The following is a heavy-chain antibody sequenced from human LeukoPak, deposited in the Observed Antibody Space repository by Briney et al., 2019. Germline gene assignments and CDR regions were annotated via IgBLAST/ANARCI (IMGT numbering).Heavy chain of an antibody. D-gene: IGHD6-19*01. CDR3: ARISTGYSSGWYQGVAAAFDI. J-gene: IGHJ3*02. CDR2: IYTSGST. CDR1: GGSISSGSYY. V-gene: IGHV4-61*02. Sequence: SETLSLTXTVSGGSISSGSYYWSWIGQPAGKGLQWIGRIYTSGSTNYNPSLKGRVTISVDTSKNQFSLKLSSVTAADTAVYYCARISTGYSSGWYQGVAAAFDIWGQGTMVTVSS.